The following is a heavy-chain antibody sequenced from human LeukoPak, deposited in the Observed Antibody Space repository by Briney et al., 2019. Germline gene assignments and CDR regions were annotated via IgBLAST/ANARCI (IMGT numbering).Heavy chain of an antibody. CDR3: ARGFPIVVVVAATIPHWFDP. CDR1: GYTFTGYY. D-gene: IGHD2-15*01. Sequence: ASVKVSCKASGYTFTGYYMHWVRLAPGQGLEWMGWINPNSGGKNYAQKFQGRVTMTRDTSISTAYMELSRLRSDDTAVYYCARGFPIVVVVAATIPHWFDPWGQGTLVTVSS. J-gene: IGHJ5*02. CDR2: INPNSGGK. V-gene: IGHV1-2*02.